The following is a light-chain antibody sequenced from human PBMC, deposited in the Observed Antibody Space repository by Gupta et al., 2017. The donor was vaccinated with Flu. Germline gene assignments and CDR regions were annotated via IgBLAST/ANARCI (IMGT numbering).Light chain of an antibody. CDR2: EVT. CDR1: NSDVGGYNV. V-gene: IGLV2-14*01. Sequence: QSALTQPASVSGSPGQSIAISCTGSNSDVGGYNVVSWYQQHPGKAPKLLIYEVTNRPSGVSNRFSGSKSGNTASLTIAGLQAEDEADYYCSSYTTSRTLVFGGGTNLTVL. J-gene: IGLJ3*02. CDR3: SSYTTSRTLV.